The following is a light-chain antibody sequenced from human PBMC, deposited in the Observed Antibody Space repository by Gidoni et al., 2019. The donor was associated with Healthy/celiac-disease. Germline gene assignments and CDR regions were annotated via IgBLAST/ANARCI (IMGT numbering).Light chain of an antibody. CDR3: QQYYSTPDT. CDR2: WAS. V-gene: IGKV4-1*01. J-gene: IGKJ2*01. CDR1: QSVLYSSNNKNY. Sequence: DIVMTQSPDSLSVSLGERATINCKSSQSVLYSSNNKNYLAWYQQKPGQPPKLLIYWASTRESRVPNRCSGSGSGTDFTLTISSLHAEDVAVYCCQQYYSTPDTFGQGTKLEIK.